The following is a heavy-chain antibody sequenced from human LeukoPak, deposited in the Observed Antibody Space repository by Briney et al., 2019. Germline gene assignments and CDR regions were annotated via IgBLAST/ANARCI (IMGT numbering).Heavy chain of an antibody. J-gene: IGHJ4*02. Sequence: ASVKVSCKASGYTFTSYGISWVRQAPGQGLEWMGWISAYNGNTNYAQKLQGRATMTTDTSTSTAYMELRSLRSDDTAVYYCAKDLLYSSSSGFDYWGQGTLVTVSS. D-gene: IGHD6-6*01. CDR1: GYTFTSYG. CDR3: AKDLLYSSSSGFDY. CDR2: ISAYNGNT. V-gene: IGHV1-18*01.